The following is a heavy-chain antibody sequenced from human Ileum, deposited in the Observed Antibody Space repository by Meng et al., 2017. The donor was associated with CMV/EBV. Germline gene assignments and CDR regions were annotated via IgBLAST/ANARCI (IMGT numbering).Heavy chain of an antibody. CDR2: INSDGTTT. V-gene: IGHV3-74*01. CDR3: ARVNNYAMDV. D-gene: IGHD1/OR15-1a*01. J-gene: IGHJ6*02. Sequence: GGSLRLSCAVSGFTFSSYWMHWVRQAPGQGLVWVSRINSDGTTTKYADSVKGRFTISRDNAENTLYLQMNTLRAEDTAVYYCARVNNYAMDVWGQGTTVTVSS. CDR1: GFTFSSYW.